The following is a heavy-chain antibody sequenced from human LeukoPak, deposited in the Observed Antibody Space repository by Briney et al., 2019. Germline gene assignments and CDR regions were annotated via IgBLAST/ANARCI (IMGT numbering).Heavy chain of an antibody. CDR3: ARGRGRYCSGGSCYRGAIVDY. D-gene: IGHD2-15*01. CDR1: GLTFSDYY. CDR2: INHSGST. Sequence: GSLRLSCAASGLTFSDYYMSWIRQPPGKGLEWIGEINHSGSTNYNPSLKSRVTISVDTSKNQFSLKLSSVTAADTAVYYCARGRGRYCSGGSCYRGAIVDYWGQGTLVTVSS. J-gene: IGHJ4*02. V-gene: IGHV4-34*01.